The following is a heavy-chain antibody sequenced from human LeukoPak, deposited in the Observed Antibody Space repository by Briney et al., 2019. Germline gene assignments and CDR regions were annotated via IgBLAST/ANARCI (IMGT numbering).Heavy chain of an antibody. CDR1: GGSVSSGTYY. CDR2: IYYSGNT. J-gene: IGHJ4*02. Sequence: SETLSPTCTVSGGSVSSGTYYWSWIRQPPGKGLEWIGYIYYSGNTNYNPSLKSRVPISVDTSKNQFSLKLISVTAADTAVYYCARDRVRGNSNPFFDYWGQGTLVTVSS. D-gene: IGHD4-11*01. V-gene: IGHV4-61*01. CDR3: ARDRVRGNSNPFFDY.